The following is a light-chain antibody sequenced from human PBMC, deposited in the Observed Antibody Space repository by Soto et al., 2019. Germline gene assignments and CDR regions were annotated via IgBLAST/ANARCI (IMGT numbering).Light chain of an antibody. CDR1: QSIRYY. J-gene: IGKJ1*01. CDR2: GVS. V-gene: IGKV1-5*01. CDR3: QHHNSYSQT. Sequence: DIQLTQSPPTLSASVGDRVTITCRASQSIRYYLAWYQQMPGKAPKLLIYGVSSLQSGVPSRFSGSGSGTEFTLTISSLQPDDFATYFCQHHNSYSQTFGQGTKVEIK.